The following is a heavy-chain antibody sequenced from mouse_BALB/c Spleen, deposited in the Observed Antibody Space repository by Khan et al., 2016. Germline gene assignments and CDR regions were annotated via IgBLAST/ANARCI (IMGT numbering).Heavy chain of an antibody. CDR2: ISSGGSYT. J-gene: IGHJ1*01. CDR3: ARRRYYGSSGYFDV. D-gene: IGHD1-1*01. Sequence: EVELVEAVGGLVKPGGSLKLSCAASGFTFSSYAMSWVRQTPEKRLEWVATISSGGSYTYYPDSVKGRFTISRDNAKKTLYMQMSSLRSEATAMYYCARRRYYGSSGYFDVWGAGTTVTVSS. V-gene: IGHV5-9-3*01. CDR1: GFTFSSYA.